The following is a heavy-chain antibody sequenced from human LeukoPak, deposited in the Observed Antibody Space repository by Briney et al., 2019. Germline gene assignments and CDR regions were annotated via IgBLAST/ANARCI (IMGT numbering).Heavy chain of an antibody. J-gene: IGHJ4*02. D-gene: IGHD6-13*01. CDR3: ARRNSWYGLDH. CDR1: GFSFSTYA. Sequence: PGGSLRLSCAASGFSFSTYAMTWVRQAPGKGLEWVSGISWNSANIVYADSVKGRFTVYRDNAKTSLYLQMNSLSGDDTALYYCARRNSWYGLDHWGPGTLVSVSS. V-gene: IGHV3-9*01. CDR2: ISWNSANI.